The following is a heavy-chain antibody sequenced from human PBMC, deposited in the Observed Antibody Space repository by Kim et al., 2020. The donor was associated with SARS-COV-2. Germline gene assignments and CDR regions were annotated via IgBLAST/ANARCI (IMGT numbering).Heavy chain of an antibody. V-gene: IGHV3-23*01. Sequence: GGSLRLSCAASGFTFSSYAMSWVRQAPGKGLEWVSAISGSGGSTYYADSVKGRFTISRDNSKNTLYLQMNSLRAEDTAVYYCAKCGDFWSGYYTPWFDPWGQGTLVTVSS. CDR2: ISGSGGST. J-gene: IGHJ5*02. CDR1: GFTFSSYA. D-gene: IGHD3-3*01. CDR3: AKCGDFWSGYYTPWFDP.